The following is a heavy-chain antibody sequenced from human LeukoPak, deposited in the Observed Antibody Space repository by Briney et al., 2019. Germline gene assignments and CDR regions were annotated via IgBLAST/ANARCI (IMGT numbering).Heavy chain of an antibody. CDR3: AGDPGRYYDSSGYYFDY. CDR1: GFTFSSYS. V-gene: IGHV3-21*01. Sequence: GGSLRLSCAASGFTFSSYSMNWVRQAPGKGLEWVSSISSSSSYIYYADSVKGRFTISRDNAKNSLYLQMNSLRAEDTAVYYCAGDPGRYYDSSGYYFDYWGQGTLVTVSS. CDR2: ISSSSSYI. J-gene: IGHJ4*02. D-gene: IGHD3-22*01.